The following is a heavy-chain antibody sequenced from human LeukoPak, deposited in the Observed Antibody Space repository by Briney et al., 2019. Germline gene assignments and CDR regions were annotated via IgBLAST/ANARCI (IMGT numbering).Heavy chain of an antibody. V-gene: IGHV1-46*03. CDR3: ARGRGVWGSYRSKRFDP. D-gene: IGHD3-16*02. CDR1: GYTFTSYY. Sequence: ASVKVSCKASGYTFTSYYMHWVRQAPGQGLEWTGIINPSGGSTSYAQKFQGRVTMTRDTSTSTVYMELSSLRSEDTAVYYCARGRGVWGSYRSKRFDPWGQGTLVTVSS. J-gene: IGHJ5*02. CDR2: INPSGGST.